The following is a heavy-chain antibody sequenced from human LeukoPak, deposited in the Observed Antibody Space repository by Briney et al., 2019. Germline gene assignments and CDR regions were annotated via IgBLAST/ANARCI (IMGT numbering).Heavy chain of an antibody. D-gene: IGHD3-22*01. CDR2: ISGSGGST. CDR1: GFTFSSYS. Sequence: PGGSLRLSCAASGFTFSSYSMNWVRQAPGKGLEWVSAISGSGGSTYYADSVKGRFTISRDNSKNTLYLQMNSLRAEDTAVYYCAKDMDYYDSSGYAHFDYWGQGTLVTVSS. J-gene: IGHJ4*02. CDR3: AKDMDYYDSSGYAHFDY. V-gene: IGHV3-23*01.